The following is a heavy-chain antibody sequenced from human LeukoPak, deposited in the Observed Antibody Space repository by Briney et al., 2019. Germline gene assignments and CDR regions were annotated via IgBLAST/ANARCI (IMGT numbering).Heavy chain of an antibody. J-gene: IGHJ4*02. Sequence: ASVKVSCKASGYTFTSYYMHWVRQAPGQGLEWMGIINPSGGSTSYAQKFQGRVTMTRDTSTSTVYMELSSLRSEDTAVYYCARGLTKIYDSSGYYDSNFDYWGQGTLVTVSS. CDR3: ARGLTKIYDSSGYYDSNFDY. D-gene: IGHD3-22*01. CDR2: INPSGGST. CDR1: GYTFTSYY. V-gene: IGHV1-46*01.